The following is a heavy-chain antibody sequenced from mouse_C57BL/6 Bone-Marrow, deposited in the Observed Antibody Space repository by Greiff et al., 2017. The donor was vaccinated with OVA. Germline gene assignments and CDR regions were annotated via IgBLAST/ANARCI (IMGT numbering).Heavy chain of an antibody. V-gene: IGHV1-64*01. J-gene: IGHJ3*01. D-gene: IGHD1-1*01. CDR1: GYTFTSYW. Sequence: VQLQESGAELVKPGASVKLSCKASGYTFTSYWMHWVKQRPGQGLEWIGMIHPNSGSTNYNEKFKSKATLTVDKYSSTAYLQLSSLTSEDSAVYYCARLYGSSFTRWFAYWGQGTLVTVSA. CDR2: IHPNSGST. CDR3: ARLYGSSFTRWFAY.